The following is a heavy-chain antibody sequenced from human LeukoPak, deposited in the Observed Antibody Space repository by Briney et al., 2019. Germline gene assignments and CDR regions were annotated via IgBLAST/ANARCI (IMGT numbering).Heavy chain of an antibody. D-gene: IGHD6-13*01. CDR3: ARGLYSSSWYDYRTYHPFDY. Sequence: GGSLRLSCAASGFTFSGHWMHWVRQAPGKGLVWVSRINSDGSSTTYADSVKGRFTTSRDNAKNTLYLQMNSLRAEDTAVYYCARGLYSSSWYDYRTYHPFDYWGQGTLVTVSS. V-gene: IGHV3-74*01. J-gene: IGHJ4*02. CDR2: INSDGSST. CDR1: GFTFSGHW.